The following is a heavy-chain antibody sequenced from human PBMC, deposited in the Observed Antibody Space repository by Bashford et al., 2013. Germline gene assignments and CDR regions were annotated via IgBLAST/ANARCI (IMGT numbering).Heavy chain of an antibody. CDR1: GGSIGYYY. CDR2: XFPWGAP. V-gene: IGHV4-59*01. D-gene: IGHD3-16*02. J-gene: IGHJ4*02. Sequence: SSETLSLTXTVSGGSIGYYYRSWIRQPPGKGLEWDWVYXFPWGAPNYKPLPLKSRVTMSVDTTKNQFSLKLNSVTAADTAVYYCAAAPLNYDYVWGSYRYSEDHDYWGQGTLVTVSS. CDR3: AAAPLNYDYVWGSYRYSEDHDY.